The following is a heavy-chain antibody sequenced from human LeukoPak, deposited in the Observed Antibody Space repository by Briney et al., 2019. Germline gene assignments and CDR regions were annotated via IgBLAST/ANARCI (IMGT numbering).Heavy chain of an antibody. CDR3: ARDRHSSSHAFDI. D-gene: IGHD6-13*01. Sequence: ASVRVSSKASGYTFTVYYMHWVRQAPGQGLEWMGWINPNSGGTNYAQKFQGRVTMTRDTSISTAYMELSRLRSDDTAVYYCARDRHSSSHAFDIWGQGTVVTVSS. CDR1: GYTFTVYY. J-gene: IGHJ3*02. V-gene: IGHV1-2*02. CDR2: INPNSGGT.